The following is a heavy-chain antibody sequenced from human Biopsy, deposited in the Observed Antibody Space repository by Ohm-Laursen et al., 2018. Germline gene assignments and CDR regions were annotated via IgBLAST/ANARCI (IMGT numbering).Heavy chain of an antibody. V-gene: IGHV1-2*06. CDR2: INPNSGDT. CDR3: ARMEQPHDY. CDR1: GYPFSNYY. D-gene: IGHD6-13*01. J-gene: IGHJ4*02. Sequence: ASVKVSCKASGYPFSNYYLFWVRQAPGQGLEWMGRINPNSGDTVFARNFQGRVTMTRDTAISTVYMDLRNLRPDDTAAYFCARMEQPHDYWGQGTLVTVSS.